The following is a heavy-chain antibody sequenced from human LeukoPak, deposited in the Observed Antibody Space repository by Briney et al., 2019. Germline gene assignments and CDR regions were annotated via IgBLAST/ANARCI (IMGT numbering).Heavy chain of an antibody. Sequence: PGGSLRLSCAASGFTFSSYAMSWVRQAPGKGLEWVAAISGSGGSTYYADSVKGRFTISRDNFKNTLYLQMNSLRAEDTAVYYCAKEVIVGVSFDCWGQGTLVTVSS. CDR1: GFTFSSYA. J-gene: IGHJ4*02. V-gene: IGHV3-23*01. D-gene: IGHD1-26*01. CDR2: ISGSGGST. CDR3: AKEVIVGVSFDC.